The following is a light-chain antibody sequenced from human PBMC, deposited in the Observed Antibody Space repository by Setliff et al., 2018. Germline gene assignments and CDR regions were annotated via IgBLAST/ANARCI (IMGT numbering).Light chain of an antibody. CDR1: SSDVGGYNY. CDR3: SSYAGSNNYV. CDR2: EVS. V-gene: IGLV2-8*01. Sequence: SALTQPPSASGSPGQSVTISCTGTSSDVGGYNYVSWYQQHPGKAPKLMIYEVSKWPSGVPDRFSGSKSGNTASLTVSGLQAEDEADYYCSSYAGSNNYVFGTGTKV. J-gene: IGLJ1*01.